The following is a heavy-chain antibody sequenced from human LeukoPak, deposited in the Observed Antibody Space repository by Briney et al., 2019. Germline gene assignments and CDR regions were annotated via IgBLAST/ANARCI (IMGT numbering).Heavy chain of an antibody. Sequence: SETLSLTCTVSGGSISSHYWSWIRQPPGKGLEWIGYIYYSGSTNYNPSLKSRVTISVDTSKNQFSLKLSSVTAADTAVYYCARGVDRDIVTGPRFDPWGQGTLVTVSS. J-gene: IGHJ5*02. V-gene: IGHV4-59*11. CDR2: IYYSGST. D-gene: IGHD2-15*01. CDR3: ARGVDRDIVTGPRFDP. CDR1: GGSISSHY.